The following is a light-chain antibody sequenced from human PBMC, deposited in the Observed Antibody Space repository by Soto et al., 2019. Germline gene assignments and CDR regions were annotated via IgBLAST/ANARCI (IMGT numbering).Light chain of an antibody. Sequence: IVLTQSPATLSLSPGERATLSCRASQSVSSYLAWYQQKPGQAPRLLIYDAFNRPTGIPARFSGSGSGTDFTLTISSLESEDFAVYYCQQRSNWPLTFGGGTKVDIK. V-gene: IGKV3-11*01. CDR1: QSVSSY. CDR2: DAF. J-gene: IGKJ4*01. CDR3: QQRSNWPLT.